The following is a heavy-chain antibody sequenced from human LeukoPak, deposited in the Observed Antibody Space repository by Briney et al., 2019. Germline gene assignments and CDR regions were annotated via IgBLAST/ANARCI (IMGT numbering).Heavy chain of an antibody. CDR3: ARVTGYMIEDYFDY. J-gene: IGHJ4*02. V-gene: IGHV4-59*12. Sequence: SETLSLTCTVSGGSISSYYWSWIRQPPGKGLEWIGYIYYSGSTNYNPSLKSRVTISADTSKNQFSLRLSSVTAADTAVYYCARVTGYMIEDYFDYWAREPWSPSPQ. CDR1: GGSISSYY. D-gene: IGHD3-22*01. CDR2: IYYSGST.